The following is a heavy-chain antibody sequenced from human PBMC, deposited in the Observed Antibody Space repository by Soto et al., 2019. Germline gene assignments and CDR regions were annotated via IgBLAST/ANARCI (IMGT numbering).Heavy chain of an antibody. J-gene: IGHJ4*02. Sequence: QVQLQQWGAGLLKPSETLSLTCAVYGGSFSGHYWGWIRQPPGKGLEWIGEINHSGSTNYNPSVKSRVAILVDTSKNQFSLIVRSVTAADTAVYYCARGQYRRDYWGQGTLVTVSS. V-gene: IGHV4-34*01. D-gene: IGHD6-6*01. CDR3: ARGQYRRDY. CDR1: GGSFSGHY. CDR2: INHSGST.